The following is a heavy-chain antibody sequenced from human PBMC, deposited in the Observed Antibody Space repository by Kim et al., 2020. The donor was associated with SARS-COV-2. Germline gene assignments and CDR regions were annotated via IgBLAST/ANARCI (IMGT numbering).Heavy chain of an antibody. CDR3: ARYYSSGWYEYYFDY. J-gene: IGHJ4*02. D-gene: IGHD6-19*01. Sequence: VDSVKRRFPIARDNAKNSLYLQMNSLRGEDTAVYYCARYYSSGWYEYYFDYWGQGTLVTVSS. V-gene: IGHV3-7*03.